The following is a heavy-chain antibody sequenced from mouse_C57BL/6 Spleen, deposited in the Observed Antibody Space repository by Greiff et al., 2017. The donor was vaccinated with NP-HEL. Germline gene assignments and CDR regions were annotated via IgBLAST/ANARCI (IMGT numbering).Heavy chain of an antibody. CDR1: GFTFTDYY. CDR3: ARSYGSAGGFAY. D-gene: IGHD1-1*01. Sequence: EVHLVESGGGLVQPGGSLSLSCAASGFTFTDYYMSWVRQPPGKALEWLGFIRNKANGYTTEYSASVKGRFTISRDNSQSILYLQMNALRAEDSATYYCARSYGSAGGFAYWGQGTLVTVSA. CDR2: IRNKANGYTT. V-gene: IGHV7-3*01. J-gene: IGHJ3*01.